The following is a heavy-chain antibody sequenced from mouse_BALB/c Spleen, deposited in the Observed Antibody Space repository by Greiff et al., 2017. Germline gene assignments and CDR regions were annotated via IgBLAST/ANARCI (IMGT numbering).Heavy chain of an antibody. Sequence: EVKLMESGGGLVKPGGSLKLSCAASGFTFSSYAMSWVRQTPEKRLEWVASISSGGSTYYPDSVMGRFTISRDNARNILYLQMSSLRSEDTAMYYCARGYYGYDGRAWFAYWGQGTLVTVSA. CDR2: ISSGGST. J-gene: IGHJ3*01. CDR3: ARGYYGYDGRAWFAY. CDR1: GFTFSSYA. V-gene: IGHV5-6-5*01. D-gene: IGHD2-2*01.